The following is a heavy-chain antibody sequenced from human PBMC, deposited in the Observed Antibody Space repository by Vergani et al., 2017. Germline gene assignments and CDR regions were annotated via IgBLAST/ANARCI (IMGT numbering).Heavy chain of an antibody. Sequence: QVTLRESGPALVKPTQTLTLPCTFSGFSLSTSGMCVSWIRQPPGKALEWLARIDWDDDKYYSTSLKTRLTISKDTSKNQVVLTMTNMDPVDTATYYCARIKYTYYYYYGMDVWGQGTTVTVSS. J-gene: IGHJ6*02. CDR3: ARIKYTYYYYYGMDV. V-gene: IGHV2-70*15. CDR1: GFSLSTSGMC. CDR2: IDWDDDK. D-gene: IGHD2-2*02.